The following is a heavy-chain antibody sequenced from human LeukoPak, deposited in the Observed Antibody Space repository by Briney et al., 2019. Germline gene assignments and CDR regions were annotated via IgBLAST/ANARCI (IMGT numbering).Heavy chain of an antibody. CDR3: ASLYYYGSGSYQRRWFDP. Sequence: ASVKVSCKASGYTFTGYYMHWVRQAPGQGLEWMGRINSNSGGTNYAQKFQGRVTMTRDTSISTAYMELSRLRSDDTAVYYCASLYYYGSGSYQRRWFDPWGQGTLVTVSS. D-gene: IGHD3-10*01. CDR1: GYTFTGYY. J-gene: IGHJ5*02. V-gene: IGHV1-2*06. CDR2: INSNSGGT.